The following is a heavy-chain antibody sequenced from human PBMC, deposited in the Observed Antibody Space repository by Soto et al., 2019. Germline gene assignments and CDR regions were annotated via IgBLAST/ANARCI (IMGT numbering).Heavy chain of an antibody. D-gene: IGHD6-19*01. V-gene: IGHV3-23*01. CDR3: AKEREYSSDFDN. CDR1: GFTFSSYA. J-gene: IGHJ4*02. CDR2: IRGSGDRT. Sequence: EVQLLESGGGLVQPGGSLRLSCAASGFTFSSYAMSWVRQAPGKGLEWVSTIRGSGDRTYYEDSVKGRFTISRDNSKNTLSLQMNSLRAEYTATYYCAKEREYSSDFDNWGQGTLVTVSS.